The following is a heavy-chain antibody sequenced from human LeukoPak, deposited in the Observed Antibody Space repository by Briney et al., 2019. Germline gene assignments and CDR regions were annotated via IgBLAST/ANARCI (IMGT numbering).Heavy chain of an antibody. D-gene: IGHD6-13*01. CDR3: ARDRIAAAGTSYYFDY. CDR2: IYTSGRN. J-gene: IGHJ4*02. CDR1: GGSISSYY. V-gene: IGHV4-4*07. Sequence: SETLSLTCTVSGGSISSYYWSWIRQPAGKGLEWIGRIYTSGRNNYNPSLKSRVTMSVDTSKNQFSLKLSSVTAADTAVYYCARDRIAAAGTSYYFDYWGQGTLVTVSS.